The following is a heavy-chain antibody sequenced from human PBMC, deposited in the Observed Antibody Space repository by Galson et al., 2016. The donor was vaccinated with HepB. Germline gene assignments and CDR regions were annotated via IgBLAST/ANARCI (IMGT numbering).Heavy chain of an antibody. V-gene: IGHV1-46*01. J-gene: IGHJ4*02. CDR2: INPYGESS. CDR1: GYTFSSYS. D-gene: IGHD3-10*01. CDR3: ARDQVLRGLILKGFDY. Sequence: SVKVSCKAFGYTFSSYSIHWVRQVPGQGLEWLGVINPYGESSSHAQRFEGRLTMTKDTSTNIVHLELGSLTSEDTAVYYCARDQVLRGLILKGFDYWGQGTLVIVSP.